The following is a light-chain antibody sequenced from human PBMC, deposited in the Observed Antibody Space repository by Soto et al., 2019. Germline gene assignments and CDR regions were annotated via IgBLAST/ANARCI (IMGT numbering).Light chain of an antibody. Sequence: EIVMTQSPATLSLSPGERSTLSFRSSQTIDNTLAWYQQKPGQAPRLLIYDASERASGIPARFSGSGSGTDFTLTISSLEPEDFAVYYCQQRTSWPPWTFGQGTKVDI. J-gene: IGKJ1*01. CDR1: QTIDNT. CDR3: QQRTSWPPWT. V-gene: IGKV3-11*01. CDR2: DAS.